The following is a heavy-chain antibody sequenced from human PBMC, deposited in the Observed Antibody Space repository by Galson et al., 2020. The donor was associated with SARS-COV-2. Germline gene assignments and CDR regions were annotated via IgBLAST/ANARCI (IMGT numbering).Heavy chain of an antibody. CDR2: FDPEDGET. Sequence: ASVKVSCKVSGYTLTELSMHWVRQAPGKGLEWMGGFDPEDGETIYAQKFQGRVTMTEDTSTDTAYMELSSLRSEDTAVYYCATSTALGASSGWVDPWGQGTLVTVSS. J-gene: IGHJ5*02. CDR3: ATSTALGASSGWVDP. CDR1: GYTLTELS. D-gene: IGHD5-18*01. V-gene: IGHV1-24*01.